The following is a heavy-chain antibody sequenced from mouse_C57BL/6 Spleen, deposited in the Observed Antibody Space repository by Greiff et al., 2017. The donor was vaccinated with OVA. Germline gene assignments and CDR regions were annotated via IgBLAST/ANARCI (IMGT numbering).Heavy chain of an antibody. Sequence: QVQLQQPVAELVKPGASVKMSCKASGYTFTSYWITWVKQRPGQGLEWLGDIYPGSVSTNYNEKFKSKATLTVDTSSSTAYMQLSSLTSEDSAVYYCARTGSSYAMDYWGQGTSVTVSS. J-gene: IGHJ4*01. CDR2: IYPGSVST. CDR1: GYTFTSYW. D-gene: IGHD1-1*01. V-gene: IGHV1-55*01. CDR3: ARTGSSYAMDY.